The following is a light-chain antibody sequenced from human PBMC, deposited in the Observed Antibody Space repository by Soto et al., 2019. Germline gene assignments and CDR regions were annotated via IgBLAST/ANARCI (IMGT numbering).Light chain of an antibody. Sequence: QSALTQPASVSGSPGQPITISCTGTSSDDGGYNYVSWYQQHPGKAPKVMIYEVSNRPSGVSNRFSGSKSGNTASRTISGLQAEDEADYYCSSYSSIASLVYRTATKVTVL. CDR3: SSYSSIASLV. CDR1: SSDDGGYNY. J-gene: IGLJ1*01. CDR2: EVS. V-gene: IGLV2-14*01.